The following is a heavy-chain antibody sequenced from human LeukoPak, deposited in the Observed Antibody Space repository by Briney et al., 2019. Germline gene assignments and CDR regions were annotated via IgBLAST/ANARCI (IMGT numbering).Heavy chain of an antibody. D-gene: IGHD2-2*02. Sequence: QPGRSLRLSCAASGFTFDDYAMHWVRQAPGKGPEWVSGISWNSGKIGYADSVKGRFTISRDNAKNSLYLQMNSLRAEDTALYYCAKDDCSSTSCYISRGGYLIDYWGQGTLVTVSS. V-gene: IGHV3-9*01. CDR1: GFTFDDYA. CDR2: ISWNSGKI. CDR3: AKDDCSSTSCYISRGGYLIDY. J-gene: IGHJ4*02.